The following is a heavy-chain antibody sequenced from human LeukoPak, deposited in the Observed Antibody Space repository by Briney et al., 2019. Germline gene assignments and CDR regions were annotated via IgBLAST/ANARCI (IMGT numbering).Heavy chain of an antibody. J-gene: IGHJ4*02. V-gene: IGHV3-23*01. Sequence: GESLKISCVGSGFTFAKYAMTWVREAPGKGLEWVSVTSGSGNVTYYAESVKGRFTISRDNSKRTLYLQMDSLRADDTAIYYCAKDRAGANWGQGTLVLVSS. CDR1: GFTFAKYA. CDR2: TSGSGNVT. CDR3: AKDRAGAN.